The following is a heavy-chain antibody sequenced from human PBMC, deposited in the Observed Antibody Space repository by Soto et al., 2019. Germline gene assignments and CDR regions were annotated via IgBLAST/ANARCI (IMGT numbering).Heavy chain of an antibody. CDR3: ARGMPFNFYGMDV. CDR1: GFTFSSYS. CDR2: ISSSSSYI. Sequence: EVQLVESGGGLVKPGGSLRLSCAASGFTFSSYSMNWVRQAPGKGLEWVSSISSSSSYIYYADSVKGRFTISRDNAKNSLYLQMNSLRAEETGVYYCARGMPFNFYGMDVWGQGTTVTVSS. J-gene: IGHJ6*02. V-gene: IGHV3-21*01. D-gene: IGHD2-2*01.